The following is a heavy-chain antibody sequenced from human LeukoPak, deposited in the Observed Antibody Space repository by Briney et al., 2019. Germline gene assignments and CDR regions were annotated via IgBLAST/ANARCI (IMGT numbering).Heavy chain of an antibody. D-gene: IGHD4/OR15-4a*01. J-gene: IGHJ4*02. Sequence: ASVKVSCKASGYTFTGYYMHWVRQAPGQGLEWMGWINPNSGGTNYAQKFQGRVTMTRDTSISTAYMELSRLRSDDTAIYYCARDGIRDYGDHLPDYCGQGTPVTVSS. CDR1: GYTFTGYY. V-gene: IGHV1-2*02. CDR2: INPNSGGT. CDR3: ARDGIRDYGDHLPDY.